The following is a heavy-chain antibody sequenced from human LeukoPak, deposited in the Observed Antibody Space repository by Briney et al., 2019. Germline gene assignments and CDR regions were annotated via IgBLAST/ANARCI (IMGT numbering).Heavy chain of an antibody. CDR3: ARGSNGGTCDY. Sequence: GASVKVSCKASGGTFISYAISWVRQAPGQGLEWMGGIIPIFGTANYAQKFQGRVTITADESTSTAYMELSSLRSEDTAAYYCARGSNGGTCDYWGQGTLVTVSS. CDR1: GGTFISYA. J-gene: IGHJ4*02. V-gene: IGHV1-69*13. D-gene: IGHD4-23*01. CDR2: IIPIFGTA.